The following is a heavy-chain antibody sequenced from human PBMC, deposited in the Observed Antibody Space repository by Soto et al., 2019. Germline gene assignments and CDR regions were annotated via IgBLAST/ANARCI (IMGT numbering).Heavy chain of an antibody. CDR2: MNPNSGNT. Sequence: ASVKVSCKASGYTFTSYDINWVRQATGQGLEWKGWMNPNSGNTGYAQKFQGRVTMTRNTSISTAYMELSSLRSEDTAVYYCAREYVYDFWSGYYTDRGYMDVWGKGTTVTVSS. D-gene: IGHD3-3*01. CDR1: GYTFTSYD. CDR3: AREYVYDFWSGYYTDRGYMDV. V-gene: IGHV1-8*01. J-gene: IGHJ6*03.